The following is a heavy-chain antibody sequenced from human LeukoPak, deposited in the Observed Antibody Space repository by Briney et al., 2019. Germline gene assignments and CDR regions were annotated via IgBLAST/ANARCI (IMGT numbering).Heavy chain of an antibody. CDR3: ARELRYYDFWSGNFYYMDV. CDR1: GFTFSDYY. CDR2: ISSSGSTI. D-gene: IGHD3-3*01. V-gene: IGHV3-11*04. J-gene: IGHJ6*03. Sequence: GGSLRLFCAASGFTFSDYYMSWIRQAPGKGLEWVSYISSSGSTIYYADSVKGRFTISRDNAKNSLYLQMNSLRAEDTAVYYCARELRYYDFWSGNFYYMDVWGKGTTVTVSS.